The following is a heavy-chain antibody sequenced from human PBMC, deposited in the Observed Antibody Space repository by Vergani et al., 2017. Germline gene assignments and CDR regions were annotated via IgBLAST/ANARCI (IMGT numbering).Heavy chain of an antibody. D-gene: IGHD3-10*01. Sequence: QVQLVQSGAEVKKPGASVKVSCKASGYTFTGYYMHWVRQAPGQGLEWMGWINPNSGGTNYAQKFQGRVTMTRYTSISTAYMELSRLRSDDTAVYYCARTENYGSGSYYNALLYMDVWGKGTTVTVSS. J-gene: IGHJ6*03. CDR1: GYTFTGYY. V-gene: IGHV1-2*02. CDR2: INPNSGGT. CDR3: ARTENYGSGSYYNALLYMDV.